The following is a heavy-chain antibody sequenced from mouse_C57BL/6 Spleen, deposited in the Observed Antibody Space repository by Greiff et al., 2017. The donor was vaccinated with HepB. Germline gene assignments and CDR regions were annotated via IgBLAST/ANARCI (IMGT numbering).Heavy chain of an antibody. J-gene: IGHJ4*01. D-gene: IGHD1-1*01. CDR3: ARSQFITTVVAPLDY. CDR1: GYTFTSYW. V-gene: IGHV1-69*01. Sequence: VQLQQPGAELVMPGASVKLSCKASGYTFTSYWMHWVKQRPGQGLEWIGEIDPSDSYTNYNQKFKGKSTLTVDKSSSTAYMQLSSLTSEDSAVYYCARSQFITTVVAPLDYWGQGTSVTVSS. CDR2: IDPSDSYT.